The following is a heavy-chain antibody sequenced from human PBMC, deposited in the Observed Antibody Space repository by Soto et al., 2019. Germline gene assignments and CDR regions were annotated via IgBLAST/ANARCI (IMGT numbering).Heavy chain of an antibody. D-gene: IGHD3-3*02. CDR3: ARLSILGTPYNGDY. CDR1: GYTFTSYA. CDR2: INAGNGNT. Sequence: ASVKVSCKASGYTFTSYAMHWVRQAPGQRLEWMGWINAGNGNTKYSQKFQGRVTITRDTSASTAYMELSSLRSEDTAVYYCARLSILGTPYNGDYWGQGTLVTVSS. J-gene: IGHJ4*02. V-gene: IGHV1-3*01.